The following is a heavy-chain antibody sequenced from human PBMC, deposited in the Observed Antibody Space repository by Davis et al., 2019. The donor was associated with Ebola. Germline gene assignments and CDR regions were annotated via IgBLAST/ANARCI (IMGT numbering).Heavy chain of an antibody. V-gene: IGHV3-23*01. CDR1: GFTFNTYA. J-gene: IGHJ3*02. CDR3: AKEFKYYYDSNAFDI. D-gene: IGHD3-22*01. CDR2: ISGAGGRT. Sequence: GGSLRLSCAASGFTFNTYAMSWVRQAPGKGLEWVSTISGAGGRTYYADSVKGRFTISRDNSQNTLYLQMNSLRAEDSALYSCAKEFKYYYDSNAFDIWGQGTMVTVSS.